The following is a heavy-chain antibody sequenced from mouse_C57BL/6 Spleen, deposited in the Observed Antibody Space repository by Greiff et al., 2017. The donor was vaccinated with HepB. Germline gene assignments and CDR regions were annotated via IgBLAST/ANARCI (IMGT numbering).Heavy chain of an antibody. CDR1: GYSITSGYY. CDR3: GREGYYGSSLYWYFDV. V-gene: IGHV3-6*01. Sequence: EVQLQQSGPGLVKPSQSLSLTCSVTGYSITSGYYWNWIRQFPGNKLEWMGYISYDGSNNYNPSLKNRTPITRDTSKNQFFLKLNSVTTEDTATYYCGREGYYGSSLYWYFDVWGTGATVTVSS. D-gene: IGHD1-1*01. CDR2: ISYDGSN. J-gene: IGHJ1*03.